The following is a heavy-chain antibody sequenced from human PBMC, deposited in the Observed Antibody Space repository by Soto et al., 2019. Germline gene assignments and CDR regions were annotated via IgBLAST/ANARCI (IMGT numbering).Heavy chain of an antibody. Sequence: EVQLVESGGGLVKPGGSLRLSCAASGFSLNVHSMNWVRQAPGKGLEWVATISSSRSYRYYAASVKGRFTISRDNANDSVYLQMDSLRAEDTAVYFCAKGNSIPPYCDAWGQGTLVTVSS. J-gene: IGHJ4*02. CDR3: AKGNSIPPYCDA. CDR2: ISSSRSYR. D-gene: IGHD6-13*01. CDR1: GFSLNVHS. V-gene: IGHV3-21*01.